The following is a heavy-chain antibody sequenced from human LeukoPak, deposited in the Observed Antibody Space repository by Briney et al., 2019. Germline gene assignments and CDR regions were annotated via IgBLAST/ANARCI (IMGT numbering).Heavy chain of an antibody. CDR2: IYSDGST. CDR1: GFTVSSNY. D-gene: IGHD2-2*01. J-gene: IGHJ4*02. CDR3: GKDANVVGGGIPYDY. V-gene: IGHV3-53*01. Sequence: PGGSLRLPCAASGFTVSSNYMSWVRQAPGKGLEWVSLIYSDGSTYYADSVKGRFTISRDNSKNTLYLQMNSLRAEDTAVYYCGKDANVVGGGIPYDYWGQGTLVTVSS.